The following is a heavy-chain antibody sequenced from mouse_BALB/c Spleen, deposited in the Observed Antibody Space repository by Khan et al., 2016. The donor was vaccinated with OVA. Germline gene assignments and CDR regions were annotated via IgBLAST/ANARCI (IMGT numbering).Heavy chain of an antibody. D-gene: IGHD2-10*01. Sequence: LVESGPELKKPGETVKISCKASGYTFTNFGMNWVKQAPGKGLKWMGWINTYTGEPTYADDFKGRFAFSLETSASTAYLQIRNLKNEDTATYFCARPPYFSYVMVYWGQGTSVTVSS. V-gene: IGHV9-3-1*01. J-gene: IGHJ4*01. CDR3: ARPPYFSYVMVY. CDR2: INTYTGEP. CDR1: GYTFTNFG.